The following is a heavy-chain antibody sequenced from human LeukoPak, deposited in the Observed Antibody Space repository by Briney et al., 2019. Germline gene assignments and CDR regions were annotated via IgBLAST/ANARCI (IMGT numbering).Heavy chain of an antibody. V-gene: IGHV3-30*18. CDR2: ISYDGSNK. CDR1: GFTFSSYG. D-gene: IGHD1-26*01. Sequence: PGGSLRLSCAASGFTFSSYGMHWVRQAPGKGLEWVAVISYDGSNKYYADSVKGRFTISRDNSKNTLYLQMNSLRAEDTAVYYCAKDRGYSGSYKDYWGQGTLVTVSS. J-gene: IGHJ4*02. CDR3: AKDRGYSGSYKDY.